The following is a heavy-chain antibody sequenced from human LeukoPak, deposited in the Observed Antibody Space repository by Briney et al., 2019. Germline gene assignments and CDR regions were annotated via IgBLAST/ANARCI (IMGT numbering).Heavy chain of an antibody. Sequence: SETLSLTCTVSGGSISSHYWSWIRQPPGKGLEWIGYIYYSGSTNYNPSLKSRVTISVDTSRNQFSLNLSSVTAADTAVYYCARLNQDDSSAYSLDYWGQGTLVTVSS. CDR3: ARLNQDDSSAYSLDY. CDR2: IYYSGST. CDR1: GGSISSHY. J-gene: IGHJ4*02. V-gene: IGHV4-59*11. D-gene: IGHD3-22*01.